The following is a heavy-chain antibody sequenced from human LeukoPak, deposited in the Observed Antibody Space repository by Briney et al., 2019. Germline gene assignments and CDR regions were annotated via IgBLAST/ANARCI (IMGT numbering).Heavy chain of an antibody. CDR2: ISSSSIYT. CDR3: ARGSPPDY. V-gene: IGHV3-11*05. J-gene: IGHJ4*02. CDR1: GFIFSDYY. Sequence: PGGSLTLSCAASGFIFSDYYMSWIRQAPGKGLEWLSYISSSSIYTSYADSVKGRFSISRDNAENSLYLQLNSLRAEDTAVYYCARGSPPDYWGQGTLVTVSS. D-gene: IGHD2-15*01.